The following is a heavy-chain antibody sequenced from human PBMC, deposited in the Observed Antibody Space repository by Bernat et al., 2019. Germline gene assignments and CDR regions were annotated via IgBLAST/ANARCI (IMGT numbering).Heavy chain of an antibody. CDR2: INPNSGGT. V-gene: IGHV1-2*04. CDR1: GYTFTGYY. J-gene: IGHJ4*02. CDR3: ARDAALLLEGVYYCDY. D-gene: IGHD3-22*01. Sequence: QVQLVQSGAEVKKPGASVKVSCKASGYTFTGYYMHWVRQAPGQGLEWMGWINPNSGGTNYAQKFQGWVTMTRDMSISTAYMELSRLRSDDTAVYYCARDAALLLEGVYYCDYWGQGTLVTVSS.